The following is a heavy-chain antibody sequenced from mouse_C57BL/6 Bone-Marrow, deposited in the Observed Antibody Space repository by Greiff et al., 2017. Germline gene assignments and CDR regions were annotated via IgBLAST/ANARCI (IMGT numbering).Heavy chain of an antibody. J-gene: IGHJ2*01. V-gene: IGHV1-80*01. D-gene: IGHD1-1*01. CDR2: IYPGDGDT. CDR1: VSAFSRYW. Sequence: VTLMEPGAELVKPGASVKISCQASVSAFSRYWMNWVQQRPGRGLAWIGHIYPGDGDTNYNGKIKGKSTLTSDKSSSTASMQLSRLTSEISAVYFCARSYCSGHDYWGQGTTLTVSS. CDR3: ARSYCSGHDY.